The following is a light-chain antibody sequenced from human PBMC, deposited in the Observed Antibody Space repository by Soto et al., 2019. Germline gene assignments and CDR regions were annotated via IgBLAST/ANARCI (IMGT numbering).Light chain of an antibody. V-gene: IGKV3D-15*01. CDR1: QSVSSN. Sequence: EIVMTQSPATLSVSPGERATLSCRASQSVSSNLAWYQQKPGQAPRLLIYGASTRATGISARFSGSGSGTEFTLTISSLQSEDFAVYYCQQYNGAFGQGTKLEIK. CDR2: GAS. J-gene: IGKJ2*01. CDR3: QQYNGA.